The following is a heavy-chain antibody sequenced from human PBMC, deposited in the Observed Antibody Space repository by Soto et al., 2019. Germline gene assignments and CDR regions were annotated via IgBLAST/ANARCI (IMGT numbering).Heavy chain of an antibody. V-gene: IGHV3-30*18. CDR2: ILYDGSNK. D-gene: IGHD1-1*01. J-gene: IGHJ6*02. CDR3: AKSRDAYNFYFYYGMDV. Sequence: QVQLVESGGGVVQPGTSLRLSCAASGFTFSNYGMHWVRQTPGNGLEWVALILYDGSNKYYADSVKGRFTISRDNSKNTLYLQVSSLRAEDTAVYYCAKSRDAYNFYFYYGMDVWGQVTSVTVSS. CDR1: GFTFSNYG.